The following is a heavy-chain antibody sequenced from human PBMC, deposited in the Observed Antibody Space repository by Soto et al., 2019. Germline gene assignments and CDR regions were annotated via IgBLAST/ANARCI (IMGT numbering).Heavy chain of an antibody. J-gene: IGHJ1*01. CDR3: ARRYYYASGYFQH. Sequence: QVQLQQWGAGLFKPSETLSLTCAVYGGSFSGYYWSWIRQPPGKGLEWIGEINHSGSTNYNPSLKSRVTISVDTSKNQFSLKLSSVTAADTAVYYCARRYYYASGYFQHWGQGTLVTVSS. D-gene: IGHD3-10*01. CDR1: GGSFSGYY. CDR2: INHSGST. V-gene: IGHV4-34*01.